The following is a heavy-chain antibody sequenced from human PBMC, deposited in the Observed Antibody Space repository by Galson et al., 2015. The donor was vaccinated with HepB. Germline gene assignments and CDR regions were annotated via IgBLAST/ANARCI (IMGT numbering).Heavy chain of an antibody. Sequence: SVKVSCKASGGTFSSYTISWVRQAPGQGLEWMGWISAYNGNTNYAQKLQGRVTMTTDTSTSPDYLELRSLRSDDTAVYYCARDLSNRNYEFWSGYFLFDPWGQGTLVTVSS. D-gene: IGHD3-3*01. CDR1: GGTFSSYT. V-gene: IGHV1-18*01. CDR2: ISAYNGNT. CDR3: ARDLSNRNYEFWSGYFLFDP. J-gene: IGHJ5*02.